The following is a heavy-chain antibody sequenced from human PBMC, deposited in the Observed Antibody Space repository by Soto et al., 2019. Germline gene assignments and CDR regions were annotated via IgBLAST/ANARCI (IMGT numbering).Heavy chain of an antibody. CDR1: GFTVGNNN. J-gene: IGHJ4*02. D-gene: IGHD3-10*01. CDR2: IYSTGTT. Sequence: EVQLVESGGGLIQPGGSLKLSCAASGFTVGNNNMSWVRQAPGKGLEWVSLIYSTGTTKYADSVKGRFTVSKDNAKKTLYLLMNGLRAEDTAVYYCAKDGRGSGSHYNSFGYWDQVTLVTFSS. V-gene: IGHV3-53*01. CDR3: AKDGRGSGSHYNSFGY.